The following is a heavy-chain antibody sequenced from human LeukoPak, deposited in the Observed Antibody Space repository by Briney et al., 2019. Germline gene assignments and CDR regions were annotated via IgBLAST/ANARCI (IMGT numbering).Heavy chain of an antibody. V-gene: IGHV3-30-3*02. CDR1: GFTFSSYA. CDR3: AKKGYYDGSGYYMYYFDH. CDR2: ISYDGSNK. D-gene: IGHD3-22*01. Sequence: GGSLRLSCAASGFTFSSYAMHWVRQAPGKGLEWVAVISYDGSNKYYADSVKGRFTISRDNSKNTLYLQMNSLRAEDTAVYYCAKKGYYDGSGYYMYYFDHWGQGTLVTVSS. J-gene: IGHJ4*02.